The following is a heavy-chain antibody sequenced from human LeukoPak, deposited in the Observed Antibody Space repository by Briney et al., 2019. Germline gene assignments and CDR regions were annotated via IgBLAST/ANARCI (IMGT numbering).Heavy chain of an antibody. Sequence: SETLSLTCAVYGGSFSGYYWSWIRQPPGKGLEWIGEINHSGSTNYNPSLKSRVTISVDTSKNQFSLKLSSVTAADTAVYYCARTRSSGYLTLDYWGQGTLVTVSS. CDR2: INHSGST. CDR1: GGSFSGYY. D-gene: IGHD3-22*01. V-gene: IGHV4-34*01. J-gene: IGHJ4*02. CDR3: ARTRSSGYLTLDY.